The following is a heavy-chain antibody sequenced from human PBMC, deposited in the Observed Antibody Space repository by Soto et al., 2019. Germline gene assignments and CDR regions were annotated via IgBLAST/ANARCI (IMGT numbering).Heavy chain of an antibody. CDR1: GYSFTSYW. CDR2: IYPGDSDT. Sequence: PEESLKISWKGSGYSFTSYWIGWVRQMPGKGLEWMGIIYPGDSDTRYSPSFQGQVTISADKSISTADLQWSSLKASDTAMYYCARHNIGSGWYGGASTGPLKVYYYGMDVWGQGTTVTVSS. V-gene: IGHV5-51*01. J-gene: IGHJ6*02. D-gene: IGHD6-19*01. CDR3: ARHNIGSGWYGGASTGPLKVYYYGMDV.